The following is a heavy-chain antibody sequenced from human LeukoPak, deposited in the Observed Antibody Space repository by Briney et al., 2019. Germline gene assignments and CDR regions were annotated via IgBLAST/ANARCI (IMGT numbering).Heavy chain of an antibody. J-gene: IGHJ4*02. CDR3: ARAHYDSSGYYSSYFDY. CDR2: IYTSGST. D-gene: IGHD3-22*01. V-gene: IGHV4-4*07. Sequence: PSETLSLTCTVSGGSISSYYWSWIRQPAGKGLEWIGRIYTSGSTNYNPSLKSRVTMSVDTSKNQFSLKLSSVTAADTAVYYCARAHYDSSGYYSSYFDYWAREPWSPSPQ. CDR1: GGSISSYY.